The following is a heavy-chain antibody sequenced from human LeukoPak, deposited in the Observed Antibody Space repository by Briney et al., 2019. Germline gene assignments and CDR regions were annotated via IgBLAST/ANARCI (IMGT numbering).Heavy chain of an antibody. Sequence: SETLSLTCTVSGGSISGGSSYWGWIRQPPGKGLEWIGSIYYSGSTYYNPSLKSRVTISVDTSKNQCSLKLSSVTAADTAVYYCAGPNYYYMDVWGKGTTVTVSS. CDR1: GGSISGGSSY. CDR2: IYYSGST. J-gene: IGHJ6*03. V-gene: IGHV4-39*01. CDR3: AGPNYYYMDV.